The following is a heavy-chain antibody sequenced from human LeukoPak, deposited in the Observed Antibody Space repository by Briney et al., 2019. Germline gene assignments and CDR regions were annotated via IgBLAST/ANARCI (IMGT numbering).Heavy chain of an antibody. CDR1: GGSISNYY. CDR2: IYSSGNT. CDR3: ARRYTASPGERFDY. D-gene: IGHD2-2*02. Sequence: SETLSLTCTVSGGSISNYYWTWIRQPPGKGLEWIGYIYSSGNTNYNPSLNSRVTISLDTSKNPFSLMLRSLTAADTAVYYCARRYTASPGERFDYWGQGTLVTVSS. V-gene: IGHV4-59*08. J-gene: IGHJ4*02.